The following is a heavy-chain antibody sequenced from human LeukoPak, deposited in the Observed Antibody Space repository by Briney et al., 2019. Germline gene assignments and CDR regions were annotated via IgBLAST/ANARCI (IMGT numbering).Heavy chain of an antibody. Sequence: PGGSLRLPCVVSGFTFSGNHMNWVRQAPGKGLEWVSVIYSDGDTYYADSVKGRFTISRDNSKNTLYLQMNSLKPEDTAVYYCVRDPRDGYGHFDYWGQGTLVTVSS. CDR1: GFTFSGNH. CDR2: IYSDGDT. V-gene: IGHV3-66*02. J-gene: IGHJ4*02. D-gene: IGHD5-24*01. CDR3: VRDPRDGYGHFDY.